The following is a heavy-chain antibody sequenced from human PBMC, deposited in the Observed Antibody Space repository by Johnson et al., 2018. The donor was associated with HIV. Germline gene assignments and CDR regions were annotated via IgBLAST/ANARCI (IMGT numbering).Heavy chain of an antibody. J-gene: IGHJ3*02. CDR1: GFTFSSYT. Sequence: QEQLVESGGGVVQPGRSLRLSCAASGFTFSSYTMHWVRQAPGKGLEWVAVISYDGSNKYFADSVTGRFTISRDNSKNTLYLQMSSLRAEDTAVYYCARGGIIHDAFDIWGQGTKVTVSS. V-gene: IGHV3-30*04. CDR3: ARGGIIHDAFDI. CDR2: ISYDGSNK. D-gene: IGHD1-1*01.